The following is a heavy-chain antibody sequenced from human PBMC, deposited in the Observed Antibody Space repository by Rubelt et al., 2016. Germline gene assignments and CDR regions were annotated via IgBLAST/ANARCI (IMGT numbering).Heavy chain of an antibody. V-gene: IGHV4-38-2*01. CDR3: ARHTEWLDGMDV. CDR1: GFTFNNAW. Sequence: VQLVESGGGLVKPGGSLRLSCVASGFTFNNAWMTWVRQAPGTGLEWVGSIYSSGSIFYNPSLMRRVTQSVDTSKNQFSLKLTSVTAADTAVYYCARHTEWLDGMDVWGQGTTVTVSS. J-gene: IGHJ6*02. CDR2: IYSSGSI. D-gene: IGHD6-19*01.